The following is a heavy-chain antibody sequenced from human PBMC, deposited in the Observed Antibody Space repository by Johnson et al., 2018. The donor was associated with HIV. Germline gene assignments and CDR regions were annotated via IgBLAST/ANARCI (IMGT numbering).Heavy chain of an antibody. D-gene: IGHD3-22*01. CDR2: ISYDGSNN. Sequence: QVQLVESGGGVVQSGRSLRLSCAASGFTFSSYAMHWVRQAPGTGLEWVAVISYDGSNNYYADYVKGRFTISRDNSKNTLYLRMNSLRAEDTAVYYCARSITMIVFTFDIWGQGTMVTVSS. J-gene: IGHJ3*02. CDR3: ARSITMIVFTFDI. V-gene: IGHV3-30-3*01. CDR1: GFTFSSYA.